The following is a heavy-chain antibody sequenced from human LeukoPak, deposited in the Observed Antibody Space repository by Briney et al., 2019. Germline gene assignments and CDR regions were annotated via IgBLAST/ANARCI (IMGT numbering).Heavy chain of an antibody. V-gene: IGHV3-74*01. D-gene: IGHD1-14*01. J-gene: IGHJ4*02. CDR1: GFTFSNYW. Sequence: PGGSLRLSCAASGFTFSNYWMYWVRQVPGKGLVWVSRIRDDGSLTDYADSVKGRFTVSRDNAKNTLYLQMNSLRAEDTAVYYCARVSPGNQWQAFDYWGQGTLVAVFS. CDR3: ARVSPGNQWQAFDY. CDR2: IRDDGSLT.